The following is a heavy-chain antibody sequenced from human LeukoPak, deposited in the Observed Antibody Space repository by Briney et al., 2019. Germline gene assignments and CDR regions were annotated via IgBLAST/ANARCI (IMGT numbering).Heavy chain of an antibody. CDR3: ASGGYSSGRFDP. V-gene: IGHV4-38-2*02. Sequence: PSETLSLTCTVSGYSISSGYYWGWIRQPPGKGLEWIGEVYPTGSTNYSPSLKGRVTISVDTSKNQFSLKLSSVTAADTAVYYCASGGYSSGRFDPWGQGTLVTVSS. D-gene: IGHD6-19*01. CDR1: GYSISSGYY. J-gene: IGHJ5*02. CDR2: VYPTGST.